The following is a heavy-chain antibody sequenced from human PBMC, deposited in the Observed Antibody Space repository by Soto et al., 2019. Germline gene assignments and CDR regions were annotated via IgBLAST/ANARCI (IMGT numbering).Heavy chain of an antibody. V-gene: IGHV1-3*01. CDR1: GYTFTSHA. CDR2: INPGNGQA. D-gene: IGHD6-13*01. Sequence: QVQLVQSGAEVKKPGASVKISCKASGYTFTSHAIHWVRQAPGQRLEWMGWINPGNGQAEYSQKFPGSVTITRDTSASTAYMELSTLTSEDTAVYFCAREQQAAEVNFCDYWGQGTLVTVS. J-gene: IGHJ4*02. CDR3: AREQQAAEVNFCDY.